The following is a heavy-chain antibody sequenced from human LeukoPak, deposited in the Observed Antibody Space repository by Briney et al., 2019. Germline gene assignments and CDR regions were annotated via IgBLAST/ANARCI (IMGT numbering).Heavy chain of an antibody. CDR1: GFTFSSYS. Sequence: PGGSLRLSCAASGFTFSSYSMNWVRQAPGKGLEWVSYISSSSSTIYYADSVKGRFTISRDNAKNSLYLQMNSLRAEDTAVYYCARGISGTLVGDAFDIWGQGTMVTVSS. V-gene: IGHV3-48*01. J-gene: IGHJ3*02. CDR2: ISSSSSTI. D-gene: IGHD1-1*01. CDR3: ARGISGTLVGDAFDI.